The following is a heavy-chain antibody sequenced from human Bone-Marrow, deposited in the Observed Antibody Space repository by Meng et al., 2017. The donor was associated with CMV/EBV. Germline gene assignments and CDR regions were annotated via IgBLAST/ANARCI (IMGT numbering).Heavy chain of an antibody. V-gene: IGHV3-23*03. CDR1: GFTFNNYA. J-gene: IGHJ4*02. CDR2: IYTGDSST. D-gene: IGHD2-15*01. CDR3: ATGGWYFEY. Sequence: GESLKISCTASGFTFNNYAVSWVRQAPGKGLEWVSVIYTGDSSTYYADSVKGRFTISRDNSKNTVYLRMNSLRADDTAVYLCATGGWYFEYWVQGTLVTGSS.